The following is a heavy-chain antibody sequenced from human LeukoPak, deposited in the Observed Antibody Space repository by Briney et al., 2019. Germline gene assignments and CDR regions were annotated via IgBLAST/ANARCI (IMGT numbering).Heavy chain of an antibody. V-gene: IGHV5-51*01. J-gene: IGHJ5*01. Sequence: EESLKISCKGSGYSFTSYWIAWLRQMPGKGLEWMGIIYPGDSDTRYSPSFQGQVTISADKSISTAYLQWSSMKASDTAMYYCARRADSSGYFVSWGQGTLVTVSS. CDR1: GYSFTSYW. D-gene: IGHD3-22*01. CDR2: IYPGDSDT. CDR3: ARRADSSGYFVS.